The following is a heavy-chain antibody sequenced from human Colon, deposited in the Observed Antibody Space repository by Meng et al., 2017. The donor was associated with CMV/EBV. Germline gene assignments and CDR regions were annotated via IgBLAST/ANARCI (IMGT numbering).Heavy chain of an antibody. Sequence: GESLKISCAASGFNFRSSAMSWVRQAPGKGLEWVSSISGGGTSTYYADSVKGRFTISRDPPKNTLFLQLNSLRAEDTAVYYCARGVIAVGQRHYFDHWGQGTLVTVSS. CDR2: ISGGGTST. CDR1: GFNFRSSA. V-gene: IGHV3-23*01. CDR3: ARGVIAVGQRHYFDH. D-gene: IGHD6-19*01. J-gene: IGHJ4*02.